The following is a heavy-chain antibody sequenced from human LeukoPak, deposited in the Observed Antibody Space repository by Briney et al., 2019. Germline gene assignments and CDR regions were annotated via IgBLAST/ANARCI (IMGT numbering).Heavy chain of an antibody. CDR3: ARGGHRRYYYTSGSAFDP. J-gene: IGHJ5*02. CDR1: GYTFTNYG. V-gene: IGHV1-18*01. Sequence: ASVKVSCKASGYTFTNYGISWVRQAPGQGLEWMGWISAYNGNTYYARNLQGRVTMTTDTSTSTAYMELKSLRSDDTAVYYCARGGHRRYYYTSGSAFDPWGQGTLVTVSS. D-gene: IGHD3-10*01. CDR2: ISAYNGNT.